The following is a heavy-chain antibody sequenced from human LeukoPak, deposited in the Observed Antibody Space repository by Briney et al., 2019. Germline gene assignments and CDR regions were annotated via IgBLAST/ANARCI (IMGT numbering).Heavy chain of an antibody. Sequence: PSETLSLTCTVSGSSISSYYWSWIRQPPGKGLEWIGYIYYSGSTNYNPSLKSRVTISVDTSKNQFSLKLSSVTAADTAVYYCAREIKGIAAAGGSFDYWGQGTLVTVSS. CDR3: AREIKGIAAAGGSFDY. CDR1: GSSISSYY. CDR2: IYYSGST. V-gene: IGHV4-59*01. J-gene: IGHJ4*02. D-gene: IGHD6-13*01.